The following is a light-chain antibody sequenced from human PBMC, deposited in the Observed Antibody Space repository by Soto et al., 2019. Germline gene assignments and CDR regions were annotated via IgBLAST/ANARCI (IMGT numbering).Light chain of an antibody. CDR1: QSVSSS. J-gene: IGKJ4*01. CDR2: GAS. V-gene: IGKV3-15*01. CDR3: QQYNNWPLT. Sequence: EIVMTQSPATLSVSPGERATLSCRASQSVSSSLAWYQQKPGQAPRLLIYGASTRATGIPDRFSGSGSGTGFTLTISSLQSEDFAVYYCQQYNNWPLTFGGGTKVDIK.